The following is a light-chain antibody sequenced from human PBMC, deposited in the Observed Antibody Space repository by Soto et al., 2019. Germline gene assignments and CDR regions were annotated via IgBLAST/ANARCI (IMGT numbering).Light chain of an antibody. J-gene: IGKJ4*01. CDR3: QQRSDWPST. Sequence: DIVLTQSPATLSSSPGERATLSCRASQSVSRYLAWYQQKPGQAPRLLIYDASNRATGIPARFSGSGSGTDFTLTISSLDPEDFAVYYCQQRSDWPSTFGGGTKVEI. CDR1: QSVSRY. V-gene: IGKV3-11*01. CDR2: DAS.